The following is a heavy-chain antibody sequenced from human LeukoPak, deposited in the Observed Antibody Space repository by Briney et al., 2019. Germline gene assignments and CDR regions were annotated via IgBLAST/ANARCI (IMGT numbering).Heavy chain of an antibody. CDR3: ARSRRDGYNYVPY. CDR2: INPNSGGT. CDR1: GGTFSSYA. D-gene: IGHD5-24*01. J-gene: IGHJ4*02. Sequence: ASVKVSCKASGGTFSSYAISWVRQAPGQGLEWMGWINPNSGGTNYAQKFQGRVTMTRDTSISTAYMELSRLRSDDTAVYYCARSRRDGYNYVPYWGQGTLVTVSS. V-gene: IGHV1-2*02.